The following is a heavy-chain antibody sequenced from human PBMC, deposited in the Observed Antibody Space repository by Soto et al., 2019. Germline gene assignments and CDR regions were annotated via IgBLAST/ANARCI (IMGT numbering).Heavy chain of an antibody. D-gene: IGHD4-17*01. CDR3: AHRLTTLQAFDI. CDR2: IYWDDDK. Sequence: QITLKESGPTLVKPTQTLTLTCTFSGFSLSTSGVGVGWIRQPPGKALEWLALIYWDDDKRYSPSLKSRLTITKDTSKNQVVLTMTNMHPVDTATYYCAHRLTTLQAFDIWGQGTMVTVSS. J-gene: IGHJ3*02. CDR1: GFSLSTSGVG. V-gene: IGHV2-5*02.